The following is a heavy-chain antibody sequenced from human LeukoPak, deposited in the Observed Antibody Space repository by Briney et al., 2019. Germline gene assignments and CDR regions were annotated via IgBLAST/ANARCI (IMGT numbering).Heavy chain of an antibody. CDR3: ARGSDSSGYLSGIDY. V-gene: IGHV3-21*01. D-gene: IGHD3-22*01. CDR2: ISSSSTYI. J-gene: IGHJ4*02. CDR1: GFAFSSYS. Sequence: KPGGSLRLSCAASGFAFSSYSMSWVRQAPGKGLEWVSSISSSSTYIYYADSVKGRFTISRDNAKNSLYLQMNSLRAEDTAVFYCARGSDSSGYLSGIDYWGQGTLVTVSS.